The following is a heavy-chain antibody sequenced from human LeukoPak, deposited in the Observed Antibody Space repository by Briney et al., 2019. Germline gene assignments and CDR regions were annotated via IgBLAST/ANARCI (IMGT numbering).Heavy chain of an antibody. CDR3: ARQKYYYGSGFDY. CDR1: GGSISSSSHY. CDR2: IYYTGST. Sequence: ASETLSLTCTVSGGSISSSSHYWGWIRQPPGKGLEWIGTIYYTGSTYYNPSLRSRVTISADTSKNQFSLKLSSVTAADTAFYYCARQKYYYGSGFDYWGQGTLVTVSS. D-gene: IGHD3-10*01. J-gene: IGHJ4*02. V-gene: IGHV4-39*01.